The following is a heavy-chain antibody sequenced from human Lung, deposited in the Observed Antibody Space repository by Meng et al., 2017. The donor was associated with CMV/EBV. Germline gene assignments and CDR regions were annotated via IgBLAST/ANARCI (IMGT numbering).Heavy chain of an antibody. CDR2: ISSSGGTI. Sequence: LTXAASGFTFSTYEMNWVRQAPGRGLEWVSYISSSGGTIYYADSVKGRFTISRDNAKSSLYLQMNSLRAEDTAFYYCARDDFWSGSPTFDFWGQGTLVTVSS. CDR1: GFTFSTYE. D-gene: IGHD3-3*01. CDR3: ARDDFWSGSPTFDF. J-gene: IGHJ4*02. V-gene: IGHV3-48*03.